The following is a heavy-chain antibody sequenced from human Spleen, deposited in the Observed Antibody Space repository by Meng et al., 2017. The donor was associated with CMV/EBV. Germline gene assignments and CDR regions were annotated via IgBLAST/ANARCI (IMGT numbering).Heavy chain of an antibody. D-gene: IGHD3-16*02. CDR3: AHYGAPQGDYVWGSYRLFDH. CDR1: TTGGG. Sequence: TTGGGVGWIRQPPGKALEWLVLIYWNNDKRYNPSLKSWLTITKDTSKNQVVLTMTNMDPVDTATYYCAHYGAPQGDYVWGSYRLFDHWGQGTLVTVSS. J-gene: IGHJ4*02. CDR2: IYWNNDK. V-gene: IGHV2-5*01.